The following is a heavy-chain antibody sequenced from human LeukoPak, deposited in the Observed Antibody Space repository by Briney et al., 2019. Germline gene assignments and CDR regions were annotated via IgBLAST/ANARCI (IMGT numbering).Heavy chain of an antibody. CDR2: IWYDGSNK. V-gene: IGHV3-33*01. CDR3: TTDLEPLRFGPDY. CDR1: GFTFSSYG. J-gene: IGHJ4*02. Sequence: GGSLRLSCAASGFTFSSYGMHWVRQAPGKGLEWVAVIWYDGSNKYYADSVKGRFTISRDNSKNTLYLQMNSLKTEDTAVYYCTTDLEPLRFGPDYWGQGTLVTVSS. D-gene: IGHD3-10*01.